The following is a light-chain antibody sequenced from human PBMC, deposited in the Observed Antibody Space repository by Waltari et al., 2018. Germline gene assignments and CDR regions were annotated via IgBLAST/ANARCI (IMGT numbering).Light chain of an antibody. J-gene: IGLJ2*01. CDR1: SSDIGADKY. CDR2: DVC. Sequence: QSALTQPASVSGSPGQSITISCTGTSSDIGADKYVSWYQQHPGKAPRLMLYDVCSRPSGVPNRFSGSKSGNTASLTISGLQADDDADYYCSSYAGGNSLGIFGAGTKLTVL. CDR3: SSYAGGNSLGI. V-gene: IGLV2-14*03.